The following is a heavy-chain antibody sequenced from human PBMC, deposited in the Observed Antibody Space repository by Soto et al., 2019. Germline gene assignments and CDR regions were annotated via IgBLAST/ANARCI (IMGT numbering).Heavy chain of an antibody. J-gene: IGHJ4*02. CDR1: GGSISSGDYY. D-gene: IGHD5-12*01. CDR3: ARRGGFDYPCFDY. CDR2: IYYTGST. V-gene: IGHV4-30-4*01. Sequence: QVQLQESGPGLVKPSQTLSLTCTVSGGSISSGDYYWSWIRQPPGKGLEWIGYIYYTGSTYYNPSLRIRINISVHSSKNQYSLKLSSVTAADPAVYYCARRGGFDYPCFDYWGQGTLVTVSS.